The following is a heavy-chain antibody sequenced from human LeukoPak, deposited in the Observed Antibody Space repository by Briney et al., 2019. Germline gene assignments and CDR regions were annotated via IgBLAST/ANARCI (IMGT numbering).Heavy chain of an antibody. D-gene: IGHD2-15*01. Sequence: GGSLRLSCAASGFTFDDYAMHWVRQAPGKGLEWVSLISGDGGSTYYADSVKGRFTISRDNSKNSLYLQMNSLRTEDTALYYCEKVSEGDCSGGSCYIHYYYGRDVGGQGPRVTVSS. CDR1: GFTFDDYA. CDR2: ISGDGGST. CDR3: EKVSEGDCSGGSCYIHYYYGRDV. J-gene: IGHJ6*02. V-gene: IGHV3-43*02.